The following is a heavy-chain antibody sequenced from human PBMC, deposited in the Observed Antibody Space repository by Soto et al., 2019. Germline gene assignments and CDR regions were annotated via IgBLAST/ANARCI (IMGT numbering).Heavy chain of an antibody. D-gene: IGHD2-8*02. CDR3: ARDKITGLFDY. CDR1: GGSISSSSYY. CDR2: INHSGST. J-gene: IGHJ4*02. Sequence: SETLSLTCTVSGGSISSSSYYWGWIRQPPGTGLEWIGEINHSGSTNYNPSLKSRVTISVDTSKNQFSLKLTSVTAADTAVYYCARDKITGLFDYWGQGTLVTVSS. V-gene: IGHV4-39*07.